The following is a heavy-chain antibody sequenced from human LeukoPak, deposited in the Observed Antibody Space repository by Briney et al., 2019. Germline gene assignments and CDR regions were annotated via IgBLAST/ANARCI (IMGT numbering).Heavy chain of an antibody. D-gene: IGHD2-15*01. CDR3: ARDDCSGGSCSDY. V-gene: IGHV3-66*02. CDR2: IYSGGST. J-gene: IGHJ4*02. CDR1: GFTFSSKY. Sequence: GGSLRPSCAASGFTFSSKYMSGVRQAAGKGVEGVSVIYSGGSTYYSDSVRGRFTISRDNSKNTLYLQMNSLRAEDTAVYYCARDDCSGGSCSDYWGQGTLVTVSS.